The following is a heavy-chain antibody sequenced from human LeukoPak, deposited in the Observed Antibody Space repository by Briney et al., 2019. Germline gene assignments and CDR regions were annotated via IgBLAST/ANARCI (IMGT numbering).Heavy chain of an antibody. Sequence: PSETLSLTCTVSGGSISSSTYYWGWIRQPPGKGLEWIGCIYYRGSTYYNPSLKSRVTISVDTSKNQFSLKLSSVTAADTAVYYCARHVPYCSSTSCSIYYFDYWGQGTLVTVSS. CDR1: GGSISSSTYY. D-gene: IGHD2-2*01. CDR3: ARHVPYCSSTSCSIYYFDY. V-gene: IGHV4-39*01. J-gene: IGHJ4*02. CDR2: IYYRGST.